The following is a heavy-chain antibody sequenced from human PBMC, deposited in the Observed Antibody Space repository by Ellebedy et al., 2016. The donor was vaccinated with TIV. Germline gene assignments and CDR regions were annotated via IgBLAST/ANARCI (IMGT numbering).Heavy chain of an antibody. V-gene: IGHV4-34*01. D-gene: IGHD3-3*01. CDR1: GGSFSGYS. J-gene: IGHJ6*02. CDR3: ARGRRFFYYYGMDV. CDR2: INHSGST. Sequence: MPSETLSLTCAAYGGSFSGYSWSWIRQSPGKGLEWIGEINHSGSTNYNPSLKSRVTISVDTSKNQFSLKLSSVTAADTAVYYCARGRRFFYYYGMDVWGQGTTVTVSS.